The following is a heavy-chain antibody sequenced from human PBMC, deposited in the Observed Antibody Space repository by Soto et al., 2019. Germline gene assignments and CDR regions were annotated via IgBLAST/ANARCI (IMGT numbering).Heavy chain of an antibody. CDR2: LSGGGDDP. D-gene: IGHD2-15*01. V-gene: IGHV3-23*01. CDR3: ARAQPTDSVPVFDY. Sequence: GKGLEWVSTLSGGGDDPYYTGSVKGRFTISRDNSKNTLYLQMSSLRAEDTAFYYYARAQPTDSVPVFDYRRKGS. J-gene: IGHJ4*02.